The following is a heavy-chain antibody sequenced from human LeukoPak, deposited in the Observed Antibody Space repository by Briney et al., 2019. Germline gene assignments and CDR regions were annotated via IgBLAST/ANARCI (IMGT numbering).Heavy chain of an antibody. D-gene: IGHD3-16*02. V-gene: IGHV3-21*01. CDR3: TRDSGTYRPIDY. CDR1: SFNFKTYN. J-gene: IGHJ4*02. Sequence: GGSLRLSCSASSFNFKTYNINWVRQAPGKGLEWVSSISYTGTYIYYSDSVKGRFTISRDNAESSVYLELNSLRVDDTAIYYCTRDSGTYRPIDYWGQGTLVTVSS. CDR2: ISYTGTYI.